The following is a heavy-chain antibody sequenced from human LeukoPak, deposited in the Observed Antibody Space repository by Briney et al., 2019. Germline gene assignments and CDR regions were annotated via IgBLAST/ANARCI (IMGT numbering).Heavy chain of an antibody. V-gene: IGHV5-51*01. CDR3: ALGAVRGLHAFDI. J-gene: IGHJ3*02. Sequence: GGSLQISCKGSGYSFTTYWIGWVRQMPGRGLEWMGIIYPGESDTRYSPPFQGQVTISADKSVTTAYLQWSSLKASDTAMYYCALGAVRGLHAFDIWGQGTMVTVSS. CDR1: GYSFTTYW. D-gene: IGHD3-10*01. CDR2: IYPGESDT.